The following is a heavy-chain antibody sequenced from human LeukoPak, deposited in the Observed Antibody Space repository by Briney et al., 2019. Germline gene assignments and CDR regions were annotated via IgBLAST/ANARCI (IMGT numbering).Heavy chain of an antibody. CDR3: AKLGPGYSSSWYPGY. CDR2: ISGSGGST. D-gene: IGHD6-13*01. J-gene: IGHJ4*02. V-gene: IGHV3-23*01. Sequence: GGSLRLSCAASGFTFSSYSMNWVRQAPGKGLEWVSAISGSGGSTYYADSVKGRFTISRDNSKNTLYLQMNSLRAEDTAVYYCAKLGPGYSSSWYPGYWGQGTLVTVSS. CDR1: GFTFSSYS.